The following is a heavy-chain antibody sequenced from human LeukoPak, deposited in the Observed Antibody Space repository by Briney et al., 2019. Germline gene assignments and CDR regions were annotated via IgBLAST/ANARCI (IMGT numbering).Heavy chain of an antibody. J-gene: IGHJ4*02. V-gene: IGHV4-61*02. Sequence: SQTLSLTRTVSGGSISSGSYYWSWIRQPAGKGLEWIGRIYTSGSTNYNPSLKSRVTISVGTSKNQFSLKLSSMTAADTAVYYCARDGSGYSFDYWGQGTLVTVSS. D-gene: IGHD3-22*01. CDR2: IYTSGST. CDR3: ARDGSGYSFDY. CDR1: GGSISSGSYY.